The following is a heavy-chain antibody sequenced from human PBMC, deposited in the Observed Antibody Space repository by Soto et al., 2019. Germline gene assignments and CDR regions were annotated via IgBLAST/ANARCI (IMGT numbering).Heavy chain of an antibody. Sequence: QVQLQESGPGLVKPSETLSLTCTVSGGSISSYYWSWIRQPPGKGLEWIGYIYYSGSTNYNPSLKSRVTISVDTSKNQFSLKLSSVTAADTAVYYCARDLTIFGGGVDYWGQGTLVTVSS. J-gene: IGHJ4*02. CDR3: ARDLTIFGGGVDY. CDR2: IYYSGST. D-gene: IGHD3-3*01. CDR1: GGSISSYY. V-gene: IGHV4-59*01.